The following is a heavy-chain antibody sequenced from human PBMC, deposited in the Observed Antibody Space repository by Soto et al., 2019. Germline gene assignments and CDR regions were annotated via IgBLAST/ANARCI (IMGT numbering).Heavy chain of an antibody. D-gene: IGHD1-7*01. J-gene: IGHJ4*01. V-gene: IGHV4-4*03. CDR2: IYRTGST. CDR3: ASRDPGTSVDY. Sequence: LRRTLSLTCAVSGGSFTSNNWWTWVRQPPGQGLEWIGEIYRTGSTNYNPSLKSRVTISLDKSENQFSLKVTSLTAADTAVYYGASRDPGTSVDYWGHGTLVTVSS. CDR1: GGSFTSNNW.